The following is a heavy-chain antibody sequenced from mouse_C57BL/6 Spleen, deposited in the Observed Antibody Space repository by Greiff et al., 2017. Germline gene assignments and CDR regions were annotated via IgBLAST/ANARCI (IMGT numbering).Heavy chain of an antibody. CDR3: ARAYYYSFAY. Sequence: EVKLLASGPGMVKPSQSLSLTCTVTGYSITSGYVWHWLRHFPGNKLEWMGYISYSGSTNYNPSLKSRISITHDTTKNHFYLKWNSVTTEDTATYYCARAYYYSFAYWGQGTLVTVSA. CDR1: GYSITSGYV. V-gene: IGHV3-1*01. J-gene: IGHJ3*01. CDR2: ISYSGST. D-gene: IGHD2-4*01.